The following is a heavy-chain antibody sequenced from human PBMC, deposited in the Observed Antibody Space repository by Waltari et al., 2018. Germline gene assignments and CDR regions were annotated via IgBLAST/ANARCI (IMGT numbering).Heavy chain of an antibody. CDR1: GGTFSSYA. CDR3: TRMRGNYYDSSGYYYYFDY. V-gene: IGHV1-69*08. D-gene: IGHD3-22*01. CDR2: IIQIFGTA. Sequence: QVQLVPSGAEVKKPGSSVKVSCKASGGTFSSYAISWVRQAPGQGLEWMVMIIQIFGTANYAQKSQGRVSLTADKCASTAHMERGSLRSEDTAVYYWTRMRGNYYDSSGYYYYFDYWGQGTLGTVSS. J-gene: IGHJ4*02.